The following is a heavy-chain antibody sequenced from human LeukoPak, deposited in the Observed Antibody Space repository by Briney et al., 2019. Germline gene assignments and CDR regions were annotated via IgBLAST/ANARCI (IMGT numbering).Heavy chain of an antibody. CDR3: TRDQSWAWDY. V-gene: IGHV3-30*02. J-gene: IGHJ4*02. D-gene: IGHD7-27*01. CDR1: GFIFSGYD. Sequence: GGSLRLSWAASGFIFSGYDLHWVRQAPDKGLEWVAYIGKGGSEKYYADSVKGRFTISRDTSKNTMYLQLNSLRAEDTAIYYCTRDQSWAWDYWGQGTLVTVSS. CDR2: IGKGGSEK.